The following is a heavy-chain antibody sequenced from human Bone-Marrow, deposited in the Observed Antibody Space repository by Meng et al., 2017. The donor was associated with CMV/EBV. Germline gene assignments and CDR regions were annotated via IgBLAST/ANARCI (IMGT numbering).Heavy chain of an antibody. CDR2: ISFDGSSK. D-gene: IGHD6-13*01. Sequence: GESLKISCAASGFTFSSYSMNWVRQAPGKGLEWVAVISFDGSSKYYADSVKGRFTISRDNSKNTVYMRMNNLRAGDMAVYYCVRGGAAADWGGFFEYWGQGTLVNVSS. CDR1: GFTFSSYS. CDR3: VRGGAAADWGGFFEY. V-gene: IGHV3-30*03. J-gene: IGHJ4*02.